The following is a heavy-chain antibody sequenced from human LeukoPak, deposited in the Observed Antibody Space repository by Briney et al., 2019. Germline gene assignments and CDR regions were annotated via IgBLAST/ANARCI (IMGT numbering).Heavy chain of an antibody. D-gene: IGHD3-22*01. Sequence: ASVKVSCKASGYTFTSYAMHWVRQAPGQRLEWMGWINAGNGNTKYSQKFQGRVTITRDTSASTAYMELSSLRSEDTAVYYCARDRTPHYYDSSGYLFDYWGQGTLVTVSS. CDR3: ARDRTPHYYDSSGYLFDY. CDR2: INAGNGNT. V-gene: IGHV1-3*01. CDR1: GYTFTSYA. J-gene: IGHJ4*02.